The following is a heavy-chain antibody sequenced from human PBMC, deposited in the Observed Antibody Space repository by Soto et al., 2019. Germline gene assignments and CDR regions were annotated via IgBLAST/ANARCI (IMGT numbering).Heavy chain of an antibody. Sequence: GRSLRLRYAVSGFTFRVYAMIRVLQAPGRGLEWVSSLSGSGGRIYYADSVRGRFTISRDNSKNTLYLQMSSLRVEDTAVYYCAKDIVVVAGDYYNYGMDVWGQGTTVTVSS. CDR1: GFTFRVYA. CDR2: LSGSGGRI. V-gene: IGHV3-23*01. J-gene: IGHJ6*02. D-gene: IGHD2-2*01. CDR3: AKDIVVVAGDYYNYGMDV.